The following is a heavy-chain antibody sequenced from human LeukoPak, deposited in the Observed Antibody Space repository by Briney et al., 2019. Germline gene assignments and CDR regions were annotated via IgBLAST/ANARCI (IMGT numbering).Heavy chain of an antibody. D-gene: IGHD1-14*01. Sequence: PGRSLRLSCAVSAFTFSDNYMTWIRQAPGKGLESVSYISPSGTDISYADSVKGRFTISRDNAKNSLYLQMNSLRAEDTAVYYCSRDPRNLDYWGQGTLVTVSS. CDR3: SRDPRNLDY. V-gene: IGHV3-11*01. CDR2: ISPSGTDI. CDR1: AFTFSDNY. J-gene: IGHJ4*02.